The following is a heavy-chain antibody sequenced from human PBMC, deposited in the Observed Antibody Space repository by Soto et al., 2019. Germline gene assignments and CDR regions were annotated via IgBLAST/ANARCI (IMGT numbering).Heavy chain of an antibody. CDR1: GASISSDGYY. D-gene: IGHD3-10*01. CDR3: ARVYASTMGDAFDI. CDR2: IYYTGST. J-gene: IGHJ3*02. Sequence: QVQLQESGPGLVQASQTLTLTCTLSGASISSDGYYWSWVRQHPGKGLEWIGYIYYTGSTYYNPSLRGRVTILVDTSKNPFSLRLSSVAAADTALYYCARVYASTMGDAFDIWGQGTMVTVSS. V-gene: IGHV4-31*03.